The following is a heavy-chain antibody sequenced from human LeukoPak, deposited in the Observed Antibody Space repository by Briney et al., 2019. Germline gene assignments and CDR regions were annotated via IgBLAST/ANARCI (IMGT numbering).Heavy chain of an antibody. J-gene: IGHJ4*02. V-gene: IGHV6-1*01. Sequence: SQTLSLTCAISGDIVSSNKAAWNWIRQSPSRGLEWLGRTYYRSKWYNDYAVSVKSRVTINPDTSKNQFSLQMNSVTPEDAAVYYCARVLDTANSYYFDSWGQGTLVTVSS. CDR2: TYYRSKWYN. CDR3: ARVLDTANSYYFDS. CDR1: GDIVSSNKAA. D-gene: IGHD5-18*01.